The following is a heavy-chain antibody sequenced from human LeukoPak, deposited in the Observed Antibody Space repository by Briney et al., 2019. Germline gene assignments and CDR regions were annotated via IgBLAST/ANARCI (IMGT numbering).Heavy chain of an antibody. V-gene: IGHV4-34*12. D-gene: IGHD6-19*01. CDR2: IIHTGIT. CDR3: ARLVAGRNFDY. J-gene: IGHJ4*02. CDR1: GGSFSGYY. Sequence: SETLSLTCAVYGGSFSGYYWSWIRQPPGKGLEWIGEIIHTGITNYNPSLESRVTISKDTSKNQFSLKLTSVTAADTSVYYCARLVAGRNFDYWGQGTLVTVSS.